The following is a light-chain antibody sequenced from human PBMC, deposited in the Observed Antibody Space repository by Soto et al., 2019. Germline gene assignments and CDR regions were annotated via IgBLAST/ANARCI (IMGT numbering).Light chain of an antibody. V-gene: IGLV2-23*01. Sequence: QSALTQPASVSGSPGQSITISCTGTSSDVGSYNLVSWYQQHPGKAPKLMIYEGSKRPSGVSNRFSGSKSGNTASLTISGLQAEDEADYYCCSYAGSSTHVVFGGATNLTVL. J-gene: IGLJ2*01. CDR2: EGS. CDR3: CSYAGSSTHVV. CDR1: SSDVGSYNL.